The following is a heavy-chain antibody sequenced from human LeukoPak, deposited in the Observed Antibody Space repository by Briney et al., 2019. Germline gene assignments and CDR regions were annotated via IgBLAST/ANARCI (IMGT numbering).Heavy chain of an antibody. D-gene: IGHD3-22*01. CDR3: ARGSVRYYDSSGYSEEFDY. CDR1: GFTFSSYA. V-gene: IGHV3-23*01. J-gene: IGHJ4*02. CDR2: ISGSGGST. Sequence: GGSLRLSCAASGFTFSSYAMRWVRQAPGKGLEWVSAISGSGGSTYYAHSVKGRFTISRDNAKNSLYLQMNSLRAEDTAVYYCARGSVRYYDSSGYSEEFDYWGQGTLVTVSS.